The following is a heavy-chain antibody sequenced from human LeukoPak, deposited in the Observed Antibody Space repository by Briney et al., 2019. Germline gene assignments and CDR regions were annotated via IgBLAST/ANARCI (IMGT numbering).Heavy chain of an antibody. V-gene: IGHV1-8*01. CDR2: MNPNSGNT. CDR3: ARVFAGVQLVVFDY. Sequence: ASVKVSCKASGYTFTSYDINWVRQATGQGLEWMGWMNPNSGNTGYAQKFQGRVTMTRNTSISTAYMELSSLRSEDTAVYYCARVFAGVQLVVFDYWGQGTLVTVSS. D-gene: IGHD5-18*01. J-gene: IGHJ4*02. CDR1: GYTFTSYD.